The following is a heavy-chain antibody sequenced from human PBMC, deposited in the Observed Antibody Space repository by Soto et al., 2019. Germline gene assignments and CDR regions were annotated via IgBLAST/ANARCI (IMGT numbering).Heavy chain of an antibody. V-gene: IGHV1-8*01. CDR1: GYTFTSYD. CDR2: MNPNSGNT. Sequence: QVQLVQSGAEVKKPGASVKVSCKASGYTFTSYDINWVRQATGQGLEWMGWMNPNSGNTGYAQKFQGRVTMTSNTSISTAYMELSSLRSEDTAVYDCARRGDSSSWYYYYYYGMDVWRQGTTVTVSS. CDR3: ARRGDSSSWYYYYYYGMDV. D-gene: IGHD6-13*01. J-gene: IGHJ6*02.